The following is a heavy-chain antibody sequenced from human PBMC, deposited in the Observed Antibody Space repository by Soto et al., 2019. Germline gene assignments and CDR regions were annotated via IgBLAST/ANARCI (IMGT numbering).Heavy chain of an antibody. D-gene: IGHD1-20*01. CDR3: ARGNWNYYYGFDV. CDR1: EFTFDKYY. J-gene: IGHJ6*01. Sequence: EVQLVESGGGLVQPGGSLRLSCAASEFTFDKYYMSWVRQAPGKGPEWVANIKPDGSEQYYVDSVKGRFTISRYNANNSLYLQMNSLRAEDTAVYFCARGNWNYYYGFDVW. V-gene: IGHV3-7*01. CDR2: IKPDGSEQ.